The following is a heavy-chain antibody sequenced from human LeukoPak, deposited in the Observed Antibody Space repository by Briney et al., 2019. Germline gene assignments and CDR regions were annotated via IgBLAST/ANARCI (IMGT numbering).Heavy chain of an antibody. CDR1: GGSISSYY. V-gene: IGHV4-4*07. CDR2: IYTSGST. J-gene: IGHJ4*02. D-gene: IGHD2-15*01. CDR3: ARDCSGGNCYPAGFDY. Sequence: PSETLSLTCTVSGGSISSYYWNWIRQPAGKGLEWIWRIYTSGSTNYNPSLKSRVTMLGDTSKNQFSLKLSSVTAADTAVYYCARDCSGGNCYPAGFDYWGQGTLVTVSS.